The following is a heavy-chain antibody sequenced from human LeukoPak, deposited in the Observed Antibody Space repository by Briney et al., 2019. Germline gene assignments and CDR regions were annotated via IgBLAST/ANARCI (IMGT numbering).Heavy chain of an antibody. CDR1: GGSFSGYY. J-gene: IGHJ4*02. V-gene: IGHV4-34*01. D-gene: IGHD2-2*01. CDR3: ARQGCSSTSRYFDY. CDR2: INHSGST. Sequence: SETLSLTCAVYGGSFSGYYWSWIRQPPGKGLEWIGEINHSGSTNYNPSLKSRVTISVDTSKNQFSLKLSSVTAADTAVYYCARQGCSSTSRYFDYWGQGTLVTVSS.